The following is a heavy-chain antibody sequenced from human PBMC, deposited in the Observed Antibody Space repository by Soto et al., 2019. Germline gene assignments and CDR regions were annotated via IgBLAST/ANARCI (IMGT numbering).Heavy chain of an antibody. V-gene: IGHV3-30*18. CDR3: AKEGQYYDILTGYRSYYGMDV. D-gene: IGHD3-9*01. CDR2: ISYDGNNK. Sequence: QVQLVESGGGMVQPGRSLRLSCAAYGFTFSSYGMHWVRQAPGKGLEWVAIISYDGNNKYYADSVKGRFTISRDNSKNTLYLQMNSLRAEDTAVYYCAKEGQYYDILTGYRSYYGMDVWGQGTTVTVSS. J-gene: IGHJ6*02. CDR1: GFTFSSYG.